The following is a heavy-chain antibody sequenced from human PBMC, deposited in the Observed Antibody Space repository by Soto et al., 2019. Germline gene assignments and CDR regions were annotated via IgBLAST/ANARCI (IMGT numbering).Heavy chain of an antibody. D-gene: IGHD5-12*01. CDR3: ARGRWLQLIYFDY. CDR2: IYYSGST. CDR1: GGSISSYY. J-gene: IGHJ4*02. Sequence: QVQLQESGPGLVKPSETLSLTCTVSGGSISSYYWSWIRQPPGKGLEWIGCIYYSGSTNYNPSLKSRVTISVDTSKIQFSLNLRSVTAADTAVYYCARGRWLQLIYFDYWGQGTLVTVSS. V-gene: IGHV4-59*01.